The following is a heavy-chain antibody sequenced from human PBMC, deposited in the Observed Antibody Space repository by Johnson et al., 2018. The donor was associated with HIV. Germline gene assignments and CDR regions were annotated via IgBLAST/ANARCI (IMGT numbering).Heavy chain of an antibody. Sequence: VQLVESGGGVVQPGRSLRLSCEGSGFTFSRYWMTWVRQAPGRGLEWVASIKKDGSESYYVDSVKGRFTISRDNANNSLFLQMNSLRAEDTAVYYCARDHIRGYDSPNDAFDIWGQGTMVTVSS. CDR1: GFTFSRYW. V-gene: IGHV3-7*01. D-gene: IGHD3-22*01. CDR2: IKKDGSES. CDR3: ARDHIRGYDSPNDAFDI. J-gene: IGHJ3*02.